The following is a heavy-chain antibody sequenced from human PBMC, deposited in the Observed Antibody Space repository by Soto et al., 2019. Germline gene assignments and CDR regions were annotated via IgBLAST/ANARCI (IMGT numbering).Heavy chain of an antibody. CDR1: GYTFTSYD. CDR2: MNPNSGNT. J-gene: IGHJ4*02. Sequence: ASVKVSCKASGYTFTSYDINWVRQATGQGLEWMGWMNPNSGNTGYAQKFQGRVTMTRNTSISTAYMELSRLRSDDTAVYYCARGLREHIGGFDYWGQGTLVTVSS. V-gene: IGHV1-8*01. CDR3: ARGLREHIGGFDY. D-gene: IGHD3-16*01.